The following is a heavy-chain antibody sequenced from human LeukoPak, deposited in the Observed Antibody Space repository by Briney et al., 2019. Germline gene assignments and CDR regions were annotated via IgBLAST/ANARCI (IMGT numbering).Heavy chain of an antibody. CDR1: GGSFRGVSSD. D-gene: IGHD2-2*02. CDR3: ARAAIIRGPIPNWFDL. V-gene: IGHV4-61*01. CDR2: IYYSGST. J-gene: IGHJ5*02. Sequence: SETLSLTCTVSGGSFRGVSSDWSCIRQPPGKGLEWIGYIYYSGSTNYNPSLKSRFTISVDTYKNQFSVRLRSMTAADTAVYYCARAAIIRGPIPNWFDLWGQGTLVTVSS.